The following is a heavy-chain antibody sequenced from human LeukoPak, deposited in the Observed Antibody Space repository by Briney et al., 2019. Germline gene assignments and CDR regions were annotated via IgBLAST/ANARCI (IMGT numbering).Heavy chain of an antibody. CDR2: IYPGDSDT. CDR3: ARPRIAAARAAFDI. D-gene: IGHD6-13*01. CDR1: GYSFTSYW. V-gene: IGHV5-51*01. J-gene: IGHJ3*02. Sequence: GESLKISCKGSGYSFTSYWIVWVRQMPGKGLEWMGIIYPGDSDTGYSPSFQGQVTISADKSISTAYLQWSSLKASDTAMYYCARPRIAAARAAFDIWGQGTMVTVSS.